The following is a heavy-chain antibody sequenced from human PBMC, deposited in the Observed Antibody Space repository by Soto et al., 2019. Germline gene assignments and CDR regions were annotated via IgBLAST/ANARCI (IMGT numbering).Heavy chain of an antibody. CDR1: GFAVSSNF. J-gene: IGHJ5*02. D-gene: IGHD1-1*01. Sequence: PGGSLRLSCAASGFAVSSNFVNWVRQAPGKGLEWVSVIYSGGNTYYADSVKGRFTISRDNSKNTVYLQMNSLRAEDTALYYCARGTDNAKIRFDPRGQGTLVTAPQ. CDR2: IYSGGNT. V-gene: IGHV3-53*01. CDR3: ARGTDNAKIRFDP.